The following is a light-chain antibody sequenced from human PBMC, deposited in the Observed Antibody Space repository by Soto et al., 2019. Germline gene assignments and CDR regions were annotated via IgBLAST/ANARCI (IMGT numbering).Light chain of an antibody. CDR1: QSVSSSY. J-gene: IGKJ1*01. CDR2: GAS. CDR3: QQYGSSPTWT. Sequence: EIVLTQSPGTLSFSPGERATLSCRASQSVSSSYLAWYQQKPGQAPRLLIYGASSRATGIPDRFSGSGSGTDFTLTISRLVPEDFAVYYCQQYGSSPTWTFGQGTTVEIK. V-gene: IGKV3-20*01.